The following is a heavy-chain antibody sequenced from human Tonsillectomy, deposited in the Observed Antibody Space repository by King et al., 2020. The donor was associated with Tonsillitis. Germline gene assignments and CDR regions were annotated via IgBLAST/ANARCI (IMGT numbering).Heavy chain of an antibody. J-gene: IGHJ4*02. V-gene: IGHV4-39*01. D-gene: IGHD2-15*01. CDR3: ARSVSGSFDY. CDR1: GGSISSSDHY. CDR2: MFYCGTF. Sequence: LQLQESGPGVVKPSETLSLTCTVSGGSISSSDHYWAWIRQPPGKGLEWIGYMFYCGTFFSNPSLKSRITISVGTSENRFSLKLGSVTAADAAVYFCARSVSGSFDYWGQGALVTVSS.